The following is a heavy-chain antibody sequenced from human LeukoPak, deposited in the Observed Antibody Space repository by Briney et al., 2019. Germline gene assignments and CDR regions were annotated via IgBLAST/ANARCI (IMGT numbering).Heavy chain of an antibody. CDR1: GGSISSSSYY. D-gene: IGHD6-19*01. Sequence: PSETLSLTCTVSGGSISSSSYYWGWIRQPPGKGLEWIGSIYYSGSTYYNPSLRSRVTISVDTSKNQFSLKLSSVTAADTAVYYCARLTSSGWELDYWGQGTLVTVSS. CDR3: ARLTSSGWELDY. V-gene: IGHV4-39*01. CDR2: IYYSGST. J-gene: IGHJ4*02.